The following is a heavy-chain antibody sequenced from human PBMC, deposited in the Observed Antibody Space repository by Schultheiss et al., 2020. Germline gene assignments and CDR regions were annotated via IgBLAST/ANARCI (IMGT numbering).Heavy chain of an antibody. CDR3: AHTPDVDTAMVYFDY. J-gene: IGHJ4*02. CDR2: IYWDDDK. D-gene: IGHD5-18*01. CDR1: GFSLRTSRVG. V-gene: IGHV2-5*02. Sequence: SGPTLVKPTQTLTLTCTFSGFSLRTSRVGVGWIRQPPGKALEWLALIYWDDDKRYSPSLKSRLTITKDTSKNQVVLTMTNMDPVDTATYYCAHTPDVDTAMVYFDYWGQGTLVTVYS.